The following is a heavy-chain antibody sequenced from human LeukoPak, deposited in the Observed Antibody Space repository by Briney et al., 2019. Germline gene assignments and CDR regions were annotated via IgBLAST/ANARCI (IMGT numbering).Heavy chain of an antibody. D-gene: IGHD4-17*01. J-gene: IGHJ4*02. CDR1: GGSFSGYY. CDR3: ARGDYGDRGYYFDY. Sequence: SETLSLTCAVYGGSFSGYYWSWIRQPPGKGLEWIGEINHSGSTNYNPSLKSRVTISVDTSKNQFSLKLSSVTAADTAVYYCARGDYGDRGYYFDYWGQGTLVTVSP. CDR2: INHSGST. V-gene: IGHV4-34*01.